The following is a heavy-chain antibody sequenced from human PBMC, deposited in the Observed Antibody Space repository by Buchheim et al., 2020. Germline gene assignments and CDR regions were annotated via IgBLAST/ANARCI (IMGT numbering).Heavy chain of an antibody. J-gene: IGHJ4*02. CDR3: GRAVCSADSCYMNVGDGSWSAMSY. D-gene: IGHD6-13*01. V-gene: IGHV3-74*01. CDR2: SNGDGSRT. Sequence: EVQLVESGGGSVQPGGSLRLSCAASGFRFSNYWMHWVRQSPDKGLTWVAHSNGDGSRTNYADSVKGRFAISRDNAKNTLYLQMDSLRAEDTAVYYCGRAVCSADSCYMNVGDGSWSAMSYWGPGT. CDR1: GFRFSNYW.